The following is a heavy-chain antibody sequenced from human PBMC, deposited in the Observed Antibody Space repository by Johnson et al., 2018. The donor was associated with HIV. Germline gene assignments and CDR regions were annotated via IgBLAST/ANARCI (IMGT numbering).Heavy chain of an antibody. CDR2: LKSRADGGTT. CDR1: GFPFSNAW. Sequence: VPLVESGGGLVKPGGSLRLSCRASGFPFSNAWMNWVRQAPGKGLEWVGRLKSRADGGTTDYAVSVKDRFTILRDDSKNTLYLQMSSLRTEDAGVYYCTTEGDAFDIWGQGTMVTVSS. V-gene: IGHV3-15*01. J-gene: IGHJ3*02. CDR3: TTEGDAFDI.